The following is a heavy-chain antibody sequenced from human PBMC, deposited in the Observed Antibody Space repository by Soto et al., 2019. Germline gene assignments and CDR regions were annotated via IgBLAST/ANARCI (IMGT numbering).Heavy chain of an antibody. CDR1: GLTVSNTY. V-gene: IGHV3-53*01. CDR3: ARGVRGATRLDPLYGMDV. Sequence: PGGSLRLSCAASGLTVSNTYMTWVRQPPGKGLECVSVIYTAGGTNYADSVKGRFIISRDNSKNTLYLQMNSLRAEDTAVYYCARGVRGATRLDPLYGMDVWGQGTTVTVSS. D-gene: IGHD1-26*01. J-gene: IGHJ6*02. CDR2: IYTAGGT.